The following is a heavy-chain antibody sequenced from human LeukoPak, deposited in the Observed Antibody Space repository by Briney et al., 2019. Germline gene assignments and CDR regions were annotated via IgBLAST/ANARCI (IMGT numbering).Heavy chain of an antibody. CDR1: GFTFSSYS. CDR2: ISSSSSYI. V-gene: IGHV3-21*01. Sequence: GGSLRLSCAASGFTFSSYSMNWVRQAPGKGLEWVSSISSSSSYIYYADSVKGRFTISRDSAKNSLYLQMNSLRAEDTAVYYCARGGNSYGYGLDYWGQGTLVTVSS. D-gene: IGHD5-18*01. J-gene: IGHJ4*02. CDR3: ARGGNSYGYGLDY.